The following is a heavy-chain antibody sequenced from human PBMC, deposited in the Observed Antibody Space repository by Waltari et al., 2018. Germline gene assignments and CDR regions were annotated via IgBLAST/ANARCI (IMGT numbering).Heavy chain of an antibody. J-gene: IGHJ4*02. V-gene: IGHV3-48*01. Sequence: EVQLVESGGGLVQPGGYLRLSCAASGFTFSSYSMNWVRQAPGKGLAWVSYISSSSSTIYYADSVKGRFTISRDNAKNSLYLQMNSLRAEDTAVYYCARGFYYYGSGSYYNPSRSFDYWGQGTLVTVSS. CDR3: ARGFYYYGSGSYYNPSRSFDY. D-gene: IGHD3-10*01. CDR1: GFTFSSYS. CDR2: ISSSSSTI.